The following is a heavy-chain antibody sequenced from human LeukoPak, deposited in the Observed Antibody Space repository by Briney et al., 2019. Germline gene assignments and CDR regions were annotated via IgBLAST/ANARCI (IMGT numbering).Heavy chain of an antibody. Sequence: GGSLRLSRAASGFTFSSYWMSWVRQAPGKGLEWVANIKQDGSEKYYVDSVKGRFTISRDNAKNSLYLQMNSLRAEDTAVYYCARESYDFWTPTTNFDYWGQGTLVTVSS. CDR3: ARESYDFWTPTTNFDY. J-gene: IGHJ4*02. D-gene: IGHD3-3*01. V-gene: IGHV3-7*01. CDR2: IKQDGSEK. CDR1: GFTFSSYW.